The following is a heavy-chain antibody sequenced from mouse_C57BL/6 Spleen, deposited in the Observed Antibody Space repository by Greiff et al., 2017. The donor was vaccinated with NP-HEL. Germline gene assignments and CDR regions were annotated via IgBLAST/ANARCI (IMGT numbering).Heavy chain of an antibody. J-gene: IGHJ3*01. CDR2: IDPSDSST. V-gene: IGHV1-69*01. CDR1: GYTFTSYW. CDR3: AGSDVLCANY. Sequence: VQLQQSGAELVMPGASVKLSCKASGYTFTSYWMHWVKQRPGQGLEWIGEIDPSDSSTNYNQKFKGKSTLTVDKSSSTAYMQLSSLTSEDSAVYYWAGSDVLCANYWGQGTLVTVSA. D-gene: IGHD1-1*02.